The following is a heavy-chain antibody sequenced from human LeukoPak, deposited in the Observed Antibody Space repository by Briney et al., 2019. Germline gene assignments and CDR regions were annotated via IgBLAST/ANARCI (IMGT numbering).Heavy chain of an antibody. CDR1: GFTFSSYA. D-gene: IGHD4-4*01. J-gene: IGHJ6*02. V-gene: IGHV3-23*01. Sequence: GGSLRLSCAASGFTFSSYAMSWVRQAPGKGLEWVSAISGSGGSTYYADSVKGRFTISRDNSKNTLYLQMNSLRAEDTAVYYCARGTFYSNYEYYYYGMDVWGQGTTVTVSS. CDR3: ARGTFYSNYEYYYYGMDV. CDR2: ISGSGGST.